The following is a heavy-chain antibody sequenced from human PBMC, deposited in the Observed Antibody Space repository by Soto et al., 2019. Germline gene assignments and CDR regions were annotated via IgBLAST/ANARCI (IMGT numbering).Heavy chain of an antibody. CDR3: ATSSSWKNWLEP. D-gene: IGHD6-13*01. J-gene: IGHJ5*02. Sequence: AVKVCCKGSGGTFSSYAIGWVRQAPGQGLEWMGGIIPIFGTANYAQKFQGRVTITADKSTSTAYMELSSLRSEDTAVYYCATSSSWKNWLEPCGQGSLV. CDR1: GGTFSSYA. CDR2: IIPIFGTA. V-gene: IGHV1-69*06.